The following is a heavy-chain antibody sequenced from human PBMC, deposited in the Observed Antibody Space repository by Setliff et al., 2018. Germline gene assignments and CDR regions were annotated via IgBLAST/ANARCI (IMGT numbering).Heavy chain of an antibody. CDR1: EFAFSSSW. CDR3: SKPDFWSGQADY. J-gene: IGHJ4*02. D-gene: IGHD3-3*01. CDR2: ISGNSGST. V-gene: IGHV3-23*01. Sequence: PGGSLRLSCAVSEFAFSSSWMTWVRQAPGKGLQWVSGISGNSGSTYYADSVKGRFTISRDNSKNTLYLQLNSLRVEDTAMYYCSKPDFWSGQADYWGRGTLVTVSS.